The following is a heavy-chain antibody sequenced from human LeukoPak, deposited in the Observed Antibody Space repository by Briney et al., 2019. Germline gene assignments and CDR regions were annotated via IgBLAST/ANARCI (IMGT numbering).Heavy chain of an antibody. J-gene: IGHJ6*02. V-gene: IGHV3-66*01. CDR1: GFTVSSNY. CDR3: AREGRGWSLSHYYYYGMDV. CDR2: IYSGGST. Sequence: PGGSLRLSCAASGFTVSSNYMSWVRQAPGKGLEWVSVIYSGGSTYYADPVKGRFTISRDNSKNTLYLQMNSLRAEDTAVYYCAREGRGWSLSHYYYYGMDVWGQGTTVTVSS. D-gene: IGHD6-19*01.